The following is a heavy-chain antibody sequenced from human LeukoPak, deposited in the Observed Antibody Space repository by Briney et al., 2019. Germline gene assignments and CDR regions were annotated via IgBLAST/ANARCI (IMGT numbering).Heavy chain of an antibody. CDR3: ARGGNYYGSGSIYFDY. CDR1: GFTFSSYA. D-gene: IGHD3-10*01. CDR2: ISYDGSNK. V-gene: IGHV3-30*04. J-gene: IGHJ4*02. Sequence: GGSLRLSCAASGFTFSSYAMHWVRQAPGKGLEWVAVISYDGSNKYYADSVKGRFTISRDNSKNTLYLQMNSLRAEDTAVYYCARGGNYYGSGSIYFDYWGQGTLVTVSS.